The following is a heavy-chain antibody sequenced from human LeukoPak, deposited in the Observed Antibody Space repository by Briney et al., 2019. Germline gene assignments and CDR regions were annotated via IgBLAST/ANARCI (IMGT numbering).Heavy chain of an antibody. CDR3: ARGGYYGSGSYFDY. V-gene: IGHV1-69*05. Sequence: ASVKVSCKASGGTFSSYAISWVRQAPGQGLEWMGGIIPIFGTANYAQEFQGRVTITTDESTSTAYMELSSLRSEDTAVYYCARGGYYGSGSYFDYWGQGTLVTVSS. CDR1: GGTFSSYA. J-gene: IGHJ4*02. CDR2: IIPIFGTA. D-gene: IGHD3-10*01.